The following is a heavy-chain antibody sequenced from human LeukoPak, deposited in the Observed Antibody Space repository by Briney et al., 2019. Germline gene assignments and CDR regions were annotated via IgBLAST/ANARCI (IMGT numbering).Heavy chain of an antibody. CDR3: AKVPRDGYNLYFDY. CDR2: ISGSGGST. J-gene: IGHJ4*02. CDR1: GFSFSNYA. Sequence: GGSLRFSCAASGFSFSNYAMNWVRQGPGKGLDCVSGISGSGGSTYYADSVKGRFTISRDKSKNTLCLQMNSLRAEDTAVYYCAKVPRDGYNLYFDYWGQGTLVTVSS. D-gene: IGHD5-24*01. V-gene: IGHV3-23*01.